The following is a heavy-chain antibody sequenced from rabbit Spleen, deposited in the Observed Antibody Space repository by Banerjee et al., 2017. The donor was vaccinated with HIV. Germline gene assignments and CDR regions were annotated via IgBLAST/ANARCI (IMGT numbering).Heavy chain of an antibody. CDR2: IYTSSGST. Sequence: QEQLEESGGGLVKPEGSLTLTCKASGVSFSDKDVMCWVRQAPGKGLELIACIYTSSGSTWYASWVNGRFTISRSTSLNTVTLQMTSLTVADTATYFCARDLDGVIGWNFGWWGPGTLVTVS. V-gene: IGHV1S43*01. CDR1: GVSFSDKDV. D-gene: IGHD4-1*01. J-gene: IGHJ4*01. CDR3: ARDLDGVIGWNFGW.